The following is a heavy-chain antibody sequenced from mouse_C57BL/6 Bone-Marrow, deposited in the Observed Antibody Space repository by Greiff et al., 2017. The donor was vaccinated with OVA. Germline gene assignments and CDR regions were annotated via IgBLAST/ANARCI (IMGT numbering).Heavy chain of an antibody. CDR2: IYPRSGNP. CDR3: ARGRITCYVDF. CDR1: GYTFTSYG. V-gene: IGHV1-81*01. D-gene: IGHD2-4*01. Sequence: VQLQQSGAELARPGASVKLSCKASGYTFTSYGISWVKQSTGQGLEWIGEIYPRSGNPYYNEKFTGKATLTSDNSSSTAYMELRSLTSEDTAVYYWARGRITCYVDFWGTGTTLTVSS. J-gene: IGHJ2*01.